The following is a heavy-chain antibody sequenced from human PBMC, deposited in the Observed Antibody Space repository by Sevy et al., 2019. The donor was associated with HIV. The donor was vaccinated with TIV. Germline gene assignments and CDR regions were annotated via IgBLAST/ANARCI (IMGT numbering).Heavy chain of an antibody. CDR2: IYYSGST. CDR1: GGSISSSSYY. Sequence: SETLSLTCTVSGGSISSSSYYWGWIRQPPGKGLEWIGSIYYSGSTSYNPSLRSRVTIPVDTSKNQFSLKLSSVTAADTAVYYCAVEFYSSSWSFEYWGQGTLVTVSS. J-gene: IGHJ4*02. V-gene: IGHV4-39*01. CDR3: AVEFYSSSWSFEY. D-gene: IGHD6-13*01.